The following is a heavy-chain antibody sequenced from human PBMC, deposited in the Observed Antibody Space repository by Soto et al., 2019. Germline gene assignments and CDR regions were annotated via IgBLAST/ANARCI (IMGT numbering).Heavy chain of an antibody. D-gene: IGHD2-2*01. CDR1: GYIFTNSW. V-gene: IGHV5-51*01. J-gene: IGHJ6*02. CDR2: IYPGDSDT. CDR3: ARLQAAMPAAAGMDV. Sequence: GESLKISCKGSGYIFTNSWIGWVRQMPGKGLEWMGIIYPGDSDTRYSPSFQGQVTISADKSITTAYLQWSSLTASDTAMYYCARLQAAMPAAAGMDVWGQETAVIVSS.